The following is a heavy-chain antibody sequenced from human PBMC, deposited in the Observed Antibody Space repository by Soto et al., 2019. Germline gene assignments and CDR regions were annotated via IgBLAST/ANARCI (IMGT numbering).Heavy chain of an antibody. D-gene: IGHD6-19*01. J-gene: IGHJ4*02. CDR3: ARQYSSGWWIDY. V-gene: IGHV4-59*08. CDR1: GGSICSYY. Sequence: QVQLQESGPGLVKPSETLSLTCTVSGGSICSYYWSWIRQPPGKGLEWIGYIYYSGSTNYNPSLKSRVTISVDTSKNQFSLKLSSVTAADTAVYYCARQYSSGWWIDYWGQGTLVTVSS. CDR2: IYYSGST.